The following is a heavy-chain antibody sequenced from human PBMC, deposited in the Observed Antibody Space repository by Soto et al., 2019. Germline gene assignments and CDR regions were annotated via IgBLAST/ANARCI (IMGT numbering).Heavy chain of an antibody. CDR1: GFTFDDYA. Sequence: DVQLVESGGGLVQPGRSLRLSCAASGFTFDDYAMHWVRQAPGKGLEWVSGISWNSGSIGYADSVKGRFTISRDNAKNSLYLQMNSLRAEDTALYYCAKGDCSSTSCHDDYWGQGTLVTVSS. V-gene: IGHV3-9*01. D-gene: IGHD2-2*01. CDR3: AKGDCSSTSCHDDY. CDR2: ISWNSGSI. J-gene: IGHJ4*02.